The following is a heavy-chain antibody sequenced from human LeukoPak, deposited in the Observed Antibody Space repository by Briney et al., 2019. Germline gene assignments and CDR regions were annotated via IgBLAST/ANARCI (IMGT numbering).Heavy chain of an antibody. CDR3: ARQLGYCSDGSCYFDY. Sequence: PGGSLRLSCAASGFTFSSYAMSWVRQAPGKGLEWVSAISGSGGSTYYADSVKGRFAISRDNSKHTLYLQMNSLRAEDTAVYYCARQLGYCSDGSCYFDYWGQGTLVTVSS. J-gene: IGHJ4*02. CDR1: GFTFSSYA. V-gene: IGHV3-23*01. D-gene: IGHD2-15*01. CDR2: ISGSGGST.